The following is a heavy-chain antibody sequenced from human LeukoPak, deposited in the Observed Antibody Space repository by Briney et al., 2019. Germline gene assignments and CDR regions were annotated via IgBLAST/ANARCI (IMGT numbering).Heavy chain of an antibody. Sequence: GGSLRLSCAAFEFTFSIYWMHWVRQAPGKGLVWVSRTNGDGIITNYADSVKGRFTISRDNVKNTLYLQMNSLGAEDTAVYYCARDLEYDATLDYWGQGTLVTVSS. CDR1: EFTFSIYW. J-gene: IGHJ4*02. CDR2: TNGDGIIT. V-gene: IGHV3-74*01. D-gene: IGHD2/OR15-2a*01. CDR3: ARDLEYDATLDY.